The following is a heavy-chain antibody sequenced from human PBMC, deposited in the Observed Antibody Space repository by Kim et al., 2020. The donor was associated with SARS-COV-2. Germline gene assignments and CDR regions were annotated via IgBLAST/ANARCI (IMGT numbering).Heavy chain of an antibody. J-gene: IGHJ6*02. CDR3: ARELEYSSGWYSGGYYYGMDV. V-gene: IGHV7-4-1*02. CDR1: GYTFTSYA. D-gene: IGHD6-19*01. CDR2: INTNTGNP. Sequence: ASVKVSCKASGYTFTSYAMNWVRQAPGQGLEWMGWINTNTGNPTYAQGFTGRFVFSLDTSVSTAYLQISSLKAEDTAVYYCARELEYSSGWYSGGYYYGMDVWGQGTTVTVSS.